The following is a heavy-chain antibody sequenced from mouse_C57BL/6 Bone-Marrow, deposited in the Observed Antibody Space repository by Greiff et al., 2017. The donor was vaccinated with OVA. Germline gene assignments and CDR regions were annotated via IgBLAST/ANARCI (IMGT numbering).Heavy chain of an antibody. V-gene: IGHV1-5*01. CDR3: TREGHYYGSSFPYYFDY. CDR2: IYPGNSDT. D-gene: IGHD1-1*01. CDR1: GYTFTSYW. J-gene: IGHJ2*01. Sequence: EVKLVESGTVLARPGASVKMSCKTSGYTFTSYWMHWVKQRPGQGLEWIGAIYPGNSDTSYNQKFKGKAKLTAVTSASTAYMELSSLTNEDSAVYYCTREGHYYGSSFPYYFDYWGQGTTLTVSS.